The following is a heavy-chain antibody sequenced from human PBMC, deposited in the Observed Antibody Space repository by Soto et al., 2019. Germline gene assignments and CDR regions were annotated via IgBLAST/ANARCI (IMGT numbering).Heavy chain of an antibody. CDR2: INANNGNT. Sequence: QVQLVQSGAEVKKPGASVMVSCKASGYTFTSYGIIWIRQAPRQGLEWMGWINANNGNTDYAQNFQGRVTMTTDTSTSTAYMELRSLRSDDTAVYYCAASYDSGFDPWGQGTLVSVSS. D-gene: IGHD5-12*01. CDR1: GYTFTSYG. V-gene: IGHV1-18*04. J-gene: IGHJ5*02. CDR3: AASYDSGFDP.